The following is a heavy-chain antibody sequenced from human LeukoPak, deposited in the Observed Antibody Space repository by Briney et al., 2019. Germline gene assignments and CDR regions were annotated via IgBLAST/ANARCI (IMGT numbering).Heavy chain of an antibody. D-gene: IGHD4-17*01. CDR2: VYHTGST. CDR3: ASRHDSGPY. Sequence: PSETLSLTCAVSGGPISSPNWWTWVRQPPGKGLEWIGEVYHTGSTNYNLSLKSRVTISVDKSNNQFSLKLTSVTAADTAVYYCASRHDSGPYWGQGTLVTVSS. CDR1: GGPISSPNW. J-gene: IGHJ4*02. V-gene: IGHV4-4*02.